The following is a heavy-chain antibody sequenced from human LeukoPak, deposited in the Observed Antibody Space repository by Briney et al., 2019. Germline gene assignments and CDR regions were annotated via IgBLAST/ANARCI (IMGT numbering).Heavy chain of an antibody. J-gene: IGHJ4*02. CDR3: ARLPSGYEPFDY. Sequence: GSSVKVSCKASGYTFTSYGISWVRQAPGQGLEWMGWISAYNGNTNYARKLQGRVTMTTDTSTSTAYMELRGLRSDDTAVYYCARLPSGYEPFDYWGQGTLVTVSS. V-gene: IGHV1-18*04. CDR1: GYTFTSYG. CDR2: ISAYNGNT. D-gene: IGHD5-12*01.